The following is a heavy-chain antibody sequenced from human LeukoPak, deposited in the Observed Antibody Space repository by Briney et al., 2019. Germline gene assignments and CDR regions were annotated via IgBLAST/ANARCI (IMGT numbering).Heavy chain of an antibody. CDR1: GGSFSGYY. Sequence: PSETLSLTCAVYGGSFSGYYWSWIRQPPGKGLEWIGEINHSGSTYYNPSLKSRVTISVDTSKNQFSLKLSSVTAADTAVYYCARGRSEDGGGPSYWGQGTLVTVSS. J-gene: IGHJ4*02. CDR2: INHSGST. CDR3: ARGRSEDGGGPSY. D-gene: IGHD3-10*01. V-gene: IGHV4-34*01.